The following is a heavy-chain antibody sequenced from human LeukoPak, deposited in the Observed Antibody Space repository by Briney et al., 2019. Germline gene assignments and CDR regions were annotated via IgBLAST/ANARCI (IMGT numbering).Heavy chain of an antibody. CDR1: GSSSSSSNW. CDR3: ASKEYYYYGMDV. J-gene: IGHJ6*01. V-gene: IGHV4-4*03. Sequence: PETLSLTCAVSGSSSSSSNWWNWVRQPPGKGLEWIGEIDHSGRTNYNPSLKSRVTISVDKSKNQISLRLSSVTAADTAVYYCASKEYYYYGMDVWGQGTTVTVSS. CDR2: IDHSGRT.